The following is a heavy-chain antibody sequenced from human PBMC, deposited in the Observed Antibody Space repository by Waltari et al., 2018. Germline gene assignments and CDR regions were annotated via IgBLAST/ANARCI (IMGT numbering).Heavy chain of an antibody. D-gene: IGHD2-2*01. CDR3: ARRYCSSTSCRGESLSYYYYMDV. J-gene: IGHJ6*03. Sequence: EVQLVQSGAEVKKPGESLKISCKGSGYSFTSYWIGWVRQMPGKGLEWMGIIYPGDSDTRYSPSFQGQVTISADKSISTAYLQWSSLKASDTAMYYCARRYCSSTSCRGESLSYYYYMDVWGKGTTVTVSS. V-gene: IGHV5-51*01. CDR2: IYPGDSDT. CDR1: GYSFTSYW.